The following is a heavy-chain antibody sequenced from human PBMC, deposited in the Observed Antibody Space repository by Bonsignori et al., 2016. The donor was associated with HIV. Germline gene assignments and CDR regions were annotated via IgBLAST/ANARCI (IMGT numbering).Heavy chain of an antibody. J-gene: IGHJ3*02. CDR1: GYSIISGYF. Sequence: QVQLQESGPGLVKPSETLSLTCAVSGYSIISGYFWGWLRQPPGKGLEWIGSIYHTGRTYYNPSVKSRVGISIDTSRDQFSLELSSVTVADMAKYYCARGGISSWPHRAFDIWGQGTMVTVSS. V-gene: IGHV4-38-2*01. CDR2: IYHTGRT. D-gene: IGHD6-13*01. CDR3: ARGGISSWPHRAFDI.